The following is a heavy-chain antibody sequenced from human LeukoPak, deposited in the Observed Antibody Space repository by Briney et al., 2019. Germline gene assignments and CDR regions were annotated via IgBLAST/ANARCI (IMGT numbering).Heavy chain of an antibody. D-gene: IGHD1-1*01. CDR1: GGSLSSHF. J-gene: IGHJ5*02. V-gene: IGHV4-39*01. CDR2: IYYSGIT. CDR3: ARRGGGMT. Sequence: SETLSLTCTVSGGSLSSHFWGWIRQPPGKGLEWIGSIYYSGITYCNPSLTSRVTISVDTSKNQFSLKLSSVTAADTAVYYCARRGGGMTWGQGTLVTVSS.